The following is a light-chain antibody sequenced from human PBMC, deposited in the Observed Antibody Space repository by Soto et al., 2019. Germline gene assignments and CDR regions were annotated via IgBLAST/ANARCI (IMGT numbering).Light chain of an antibody. CDR1: ESLGSS. V-gene: IGKV1-12*01. CDR3: QQTYSFPHT. CDR2: GAS. Sequence: DVQMTQTPSSVSASVGDRVTITCRASESLGSSLAWYQQKPGKATKLLTYGASNLQGEVPSMFSGGASATDFPLTISILHPEDFASYHCQQTYSFPHTFGQGTEVEIK. J-gene: IGKJ2*01.